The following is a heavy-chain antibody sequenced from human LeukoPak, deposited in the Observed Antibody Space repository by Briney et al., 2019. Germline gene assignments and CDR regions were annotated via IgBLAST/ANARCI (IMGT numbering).Heavy chain of an antibody. J-gene: IGHJ4*02. V-gene: IGHV1-18*01. CDR1: GYTFTSYG. D-gene: IGHD3-22*01. CDR2: ISAYNGNT. CDR3: ARDYPRNYYDSSGYYWGAITY. Sequence: GASVKVSCKASGYTFTSYGISWVRQAPGQGLEWMGWISAYNGNTNYAQKLQGRVTMTTDTSTSTAYMELRSLRSDDTAVYYCARDYPRNYYDSSGYYWGAITYWGQGTLVTVSS.